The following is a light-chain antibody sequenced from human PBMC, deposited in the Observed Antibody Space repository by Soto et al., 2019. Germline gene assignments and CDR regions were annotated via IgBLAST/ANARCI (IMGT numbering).Light chain of an antibody. Sequence: EIVMTQSPATLSVSPGERATLSCRASQSVSSNLAWYQQKPGQAPRLLIYGASTRATGIPARFSGSGSGTEFNLTIRILQSEDFAVYYCKQYNNWPIFGGGTKVEIK. V-gene: IGKV3-15*01. CDR1: QSVSSN. CDR3: KQYNNWPI. CDR2: GAS. J-gene: IGKJ4*01.